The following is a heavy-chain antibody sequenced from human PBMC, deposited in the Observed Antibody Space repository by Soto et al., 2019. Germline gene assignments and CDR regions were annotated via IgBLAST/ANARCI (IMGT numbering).Heavy chain of an antibody. CDR3: ARRIFSSTWPRYFDY. J-gene: IGHJ4*02. V-gene: IGHV4-39*01. D-gene: IGHD6-13*01. Sequence: SSETLSLTCTVSGDSITSTSYYWGWIRQPSGKGLEWIGCIHYSGSTYYNPSLRSRVTSSVDTSKNQFSLKVSSVTAADTAVYYCARRIFSSTWPRYFDYWGEGTLVTVSS. CDR1: GDSITSTSYY. CDR2: IHYSGST.